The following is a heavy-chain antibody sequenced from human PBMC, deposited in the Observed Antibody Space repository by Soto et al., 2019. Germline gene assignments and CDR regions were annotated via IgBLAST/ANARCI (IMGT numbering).Heavy chain of an antibody. CDR3: ARPSRQGGGIPLWNYFDP. J-gene: IGHJ4*02. Sequence: QVQLVQSGAEVKKPGSSVKVSCKASGGTFSSYAISWVRQAPGQGLEWMGGIIPIFGTANYAQKFQGRVTISADESTSTAYMELRSLRSEDTAVYYCARPSRQGGGIPLWNYFDPWGQGTLVTVSS. D-gene: IGHD5-18*01. CDR2: IIPIFGTA. V-gene: IGHV1-69*12. CDR1: GGTFSSYA.